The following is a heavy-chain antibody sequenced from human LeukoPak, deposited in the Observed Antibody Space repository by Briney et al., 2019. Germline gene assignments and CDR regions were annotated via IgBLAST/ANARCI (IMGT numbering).Heavy chain of an antibody. CDR3: TAGLGKTDDDS. V-gene: IGHV3-15*01. J-gene: IGHJ4*02. CDR1: GFNFNDAR. Sequence: SGGSLRLSREGSGFNFNDARMSWIRQAPGKGLEWVGRVRTTAEGETTDYAAPVRGRFIISRDDSKNMVFLQMNRLETADTAIYYCTAGLGKTDDDSWGQGTLVTVSS. CDR2: VRTTAEGETT. D-gene: IGHD4-11*01.